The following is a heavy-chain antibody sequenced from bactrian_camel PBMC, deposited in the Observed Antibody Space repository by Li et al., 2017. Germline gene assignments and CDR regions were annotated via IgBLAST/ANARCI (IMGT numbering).Heavy chain of an antibody. V-gene: IGHV3S53*01. D-gene: IGHD3*01. J-gene: IGHJ4*01. CDR2: IKSNGIM. CDR3: AADESPYRVWTLQRPKY. CDR1: GWLNRKYR. Sequence: HVQLVESGGDSVQAGGSLTLSCEFSGWLNRKYRMAWFRQAPGKEREGVARIKSNGIMSVEDSVKGRFTISQGITKKALYLQMNSLKPEDTAMYYCAADESPYRVWTLQRPKYWGQGTQVTVSS.